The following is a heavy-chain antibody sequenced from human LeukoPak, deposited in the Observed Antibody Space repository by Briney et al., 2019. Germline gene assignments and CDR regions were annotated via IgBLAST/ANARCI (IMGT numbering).Heavy chain of an antibody. V-gene: IGHV3-11*01. CDR1: GFTFGDYY. CDR2: ISSGGSTI. J-gene: IGHJ4*02. CDR3: ARAPYLSSIDY. Sequence: PGGSLRLSCAASGFTFGDYYMTWIRQAPGKGLQWVSYISSGGSTIYYADSVKGRFTISRDNAKNSLYLQMNSLRVEDTAMYYCARAPYLSSIDYWGQGTLVTVSS. D-gene: IGHD2-2*02.